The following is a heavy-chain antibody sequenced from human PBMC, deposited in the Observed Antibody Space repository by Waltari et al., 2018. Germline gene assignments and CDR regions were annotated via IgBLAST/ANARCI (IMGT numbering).Heavy chain of an antibody. J-gene: IGHJ4*02. Sequence: QVQLQESGPGLVKPSETLSLTCTVSGGSISSHYWSWIRQPPGKGLEWIGYIYYSGSTNYNPSLKIRVTISVDTSKNQFSLKLSAVTAADTAVYYCARDGERWLQYHYFDYWGQGTLVTVSS. V-gene: IGHV4-59*11. CDR3: ARDGERWLQYHYFDY. D-gene: IGHD5-12*01. CDR2: IYYSGST. CDR1: GGSISSHY.